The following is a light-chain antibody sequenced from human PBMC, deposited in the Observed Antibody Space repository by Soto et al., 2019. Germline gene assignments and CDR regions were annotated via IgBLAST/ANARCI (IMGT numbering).Light chain of an antibody. V-gene: IGLV2-23*03. J-gene: IGLJ3*02. CDR2: EGS. CDR1: SSDVGSYNL. CDR3: CSYAYSSTFWV. Sequence: QSALTQPASVSGSPGQSITICCTRTSSDVGSYNLVSWYQQHPGKAPKLMIYEGSKRPSGVSNRFSGSKSGNTASLTISGLQAEDEADYYCCSYAYSSTFWVFGGGTKLTVL.